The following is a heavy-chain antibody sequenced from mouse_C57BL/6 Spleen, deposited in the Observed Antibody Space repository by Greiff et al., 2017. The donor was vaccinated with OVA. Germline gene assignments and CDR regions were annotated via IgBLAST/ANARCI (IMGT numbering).Heavy chain of an antibody. Sequence: QVQLQQSGPELVKPGASVKLSCQASGYTFTEYTIHWVKQRSGQVLELIGWFYPGRGSRMYNEKFKDKATLTADKSSSTVYMELSRLTSEDSAVYFCARHESYDYDSYAMDYWGQGTSVTVSS. CDR1: GYTFTEYT. CDR2: FYPGRGSR. J-gene: IGHJ4*01. CDR3: ARHESYDYDSYAMDY. V-gene: IGHV1-62-2*01. D-gene: IGHD2-4*01.